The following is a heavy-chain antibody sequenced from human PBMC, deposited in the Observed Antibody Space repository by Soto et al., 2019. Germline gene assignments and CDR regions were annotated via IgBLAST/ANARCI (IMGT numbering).Heavy chain of an antibody. CDR1: GGSITSGGYY. J-gene: IGHJ6*02. CDR2: LYYSGST. CDR3: AILPPYYGLDV. Sequence: SETLSLTCTVSGGSITSGGYYWSWIRQHPGKGLEWIGFLYYSGSTYYNPSLESRVTISVDTSKNQFSLKLSSVTAADTAVYYCAILPPYYGLDVWGQGTTVPVSS. V-gene: IGHV4-31*03.